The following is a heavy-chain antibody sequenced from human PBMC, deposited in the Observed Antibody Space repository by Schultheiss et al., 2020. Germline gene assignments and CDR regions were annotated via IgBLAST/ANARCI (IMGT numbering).Heavy chain of an antibody. CDR3: AKSHFNYYSYGMDV. J-gene: IGHJ6*02. Sequence: GGSLRLSCAASGFTFSIYGMHWVRQAPGKGLEWVAVITYDGSNKYYEDSVKGRFTISRDNSKNTLYLQMNSLRAEDTAVYYCAKSHFNYYSYGMDVWGQETTVTVSS. V-gene: IGHV3-30*18. CDR1: GFTFSIYG. CDR2: ITYDGSNK.